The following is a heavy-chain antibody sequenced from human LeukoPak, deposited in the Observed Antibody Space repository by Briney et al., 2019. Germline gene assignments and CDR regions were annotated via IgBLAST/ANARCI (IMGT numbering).Heavy chain of an antibody. D-gene: IGHD3-22*01. V-gene: IGHV4-4*02. CDR2: IYHSGNT. J-gene: IGHJ4*02. CDR1: GGSISSSNW. CDR3: ARWGYYYDFSGLVY. Sequence: PSGTLSLTCAVSGGSISSSNWWSWVRQPPGKGLEWIGEIYHSGNTNYNPSLKSRVTMSVDKSKNQFSLKLSSVTAADTAVYYCARWGYYYDFSGLVYWGQGTLVTVSS.